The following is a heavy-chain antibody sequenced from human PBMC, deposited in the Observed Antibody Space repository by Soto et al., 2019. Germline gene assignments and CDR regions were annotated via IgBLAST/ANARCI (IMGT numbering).Heavy chain of an antibody. Sequence: QVQLMQSGAEVKKPGASVKVSCKASGDTFTEYYIHWVRQAPGQGLEWMGTVNPSGGHTTYAQHVRVRGSMTRDTATSTRYMKLPTPTSEDTAVYYCARGGHVVVVTAALDYWGQGTLVTVSS. CDR2: VNPSGGHT. V-gene: IGHV1-46*01. D-gene: IGHD2-21*02. J-gene: IGHJ4*02. CDR3: ARGGHVVVVTAALDY. CDR1: GDTFTEYY.